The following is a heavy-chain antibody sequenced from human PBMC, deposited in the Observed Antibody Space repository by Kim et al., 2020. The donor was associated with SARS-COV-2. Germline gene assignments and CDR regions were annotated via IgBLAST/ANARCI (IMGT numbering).Heavy chain of an antibody. CDR1: GGSVSDYY. D-gene: IGHD6-13*01. J-gene: IGHJ5*02. CDR3: AKDGDIGTQGAWFDP. V-gene: IGHV4-59*02. Sequence: SETLSRTCTVSGGSVSDYYWSWIRQSPGKGLEWIGEIYHGGSTTYNPSLKSRVSISVNTSKNQLFLRLRSVTPADTAVYYCAKDGDIGTQGAWFDPWGQG. CDR2: IYHGGST.